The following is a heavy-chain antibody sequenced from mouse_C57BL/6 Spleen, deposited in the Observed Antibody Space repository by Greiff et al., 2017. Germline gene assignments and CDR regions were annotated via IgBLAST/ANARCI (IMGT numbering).Heavy chain of an antibody. D-gene: IGHD2-4*01. Sequence: EVKLVESEGGLVQPGSSMKLSCTASGFTFSDYYMAWVRQVPEKGLEWVANINYDGSSTHYLDSLKSRFIISRDTAKNILYLQMSSLKSEDTATYYCARGDYDYDDYAMDYWGQGTSVTVSS. CDR3: ARGDYDYDDYAMDY. CDR2: INYDGSST. J-gene: IGHJ4*01. CDR1: GFTFSDYY. V-gene: IGHV5-16*01.